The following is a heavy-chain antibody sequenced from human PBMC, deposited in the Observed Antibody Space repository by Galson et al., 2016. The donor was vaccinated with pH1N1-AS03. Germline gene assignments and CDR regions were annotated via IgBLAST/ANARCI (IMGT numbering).Heavy chain of an antibody. J-gene: IGHJ4*02. CDR2: ILPGLGSA. V-gene: IGHV1-69*13. CDR3: ARPASDSSVYSVFDF. D-gene: IGHD3-22*01. CDR1: GGTFSSSA. Sequence: SVKVSCKASGGTFSSSAISWLRQAPGQGLEWMGGILPGLGSATYAQNLQGRVTITADESTTTAYMELRILRSDDTAVYYCARPASDSSVYSVFDFWGQGTLVTVSS.